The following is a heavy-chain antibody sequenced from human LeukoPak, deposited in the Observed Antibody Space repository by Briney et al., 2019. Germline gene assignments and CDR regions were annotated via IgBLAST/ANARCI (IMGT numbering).Heavy chain of an antibody. CDR3: AVVRGVILAY. CDR1: GFTFSSYE. D-gene: IGHD3-10*01. CDR2: ISSSGSTI. J-gene: IGHJ4*02. Sequence: GGSLRLSCAASGFTFSSYEMNWVRQAPGKGLEWVSYISSSGSTIYYADSVKGRFTISRDNAKNSLYLQMNSLRAEDTAVYYCAVVRGVILAYWGQGTLVTVSS. V-gene: IGHV3-48*03.